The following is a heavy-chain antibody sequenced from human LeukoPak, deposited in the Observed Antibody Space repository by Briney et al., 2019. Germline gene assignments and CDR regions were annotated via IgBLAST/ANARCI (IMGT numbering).Heavy chain of an antibody. J-gene: IGHJ4*02. D-gene: IGHD6-19*01. Sequence: GASVKVSCKASGYTFTRYYMHWVRQAPGQGLDWMGIINTSGGSPHFAQNFQGRVTMTRDMSTITVYMELSSLRAEDTGVYYCARDPNRQAVAGDDWGQGTLVTFAS. CDR3: ARDPNRQAVAGDD. CDR2: INTSGGSP. V-gene: IGHV1-46*01. CDR1: GYTFTRYY.